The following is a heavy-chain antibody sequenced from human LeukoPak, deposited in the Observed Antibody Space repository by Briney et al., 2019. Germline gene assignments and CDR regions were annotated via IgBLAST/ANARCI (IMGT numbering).Heavy chain of an antibody. CDR2: ISGSGGNT. D-gene: IGHD1-14*01. CDR1: GFTFSNYA. V-gene: IGHV3-23*01. J-gene: IGHJ1*01. CDR3: AKKRGTVATWRAFYF. Sequence: GGSLRLSCAGSGFTFSNYAMSWVRQAPGKGLELVSVISGSGGNTHYTDTVKGRFTISRDNSKNTLYLQMDSLRAEDTAVYYCAKKRGTVATWRAFYFWGKGALVTVSS.